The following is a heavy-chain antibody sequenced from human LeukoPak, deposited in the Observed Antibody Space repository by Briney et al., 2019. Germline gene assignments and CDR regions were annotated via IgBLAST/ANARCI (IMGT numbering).Heavy chain of an antibody. J-gene: IGHJ4*02. CDR2: IYSGGST. Sequence: GGSLRLSCAASGFTVSSNYISWVRQAPGKGLEWVSVIYSGGSTYYADSVKGRFTIPRDNSKNTLYLQMNSLRAEDTAVYYCARAGGLQLFDYWGQGTLVTVSS. CDR3: ARAGGLQLFDY. D-gene: IGHD5-18*01. CDR1: GFTVSSNY. V-gene: IGHV3-53*01.